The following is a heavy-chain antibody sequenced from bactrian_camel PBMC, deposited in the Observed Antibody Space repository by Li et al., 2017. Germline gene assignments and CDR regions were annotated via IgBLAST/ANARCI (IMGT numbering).Heavy chain of an antibody. D-gene: IGHD6*01. CDR2: LGDDGST. CDR1: GDHRM. Sequence: HVQLVESGGGSVQAGGSLRLSCVVSGDHRMVAWFRTAPGTTREGVAGLGDDGSTSYAEFAEGRFTISRDNAENTLYLQMNSLQSEDTALYYCATGSWYRPDGMDYWGKGTQVTVS. J-gene: IGHJ7*01. V-gene: IGHV3S53*01.